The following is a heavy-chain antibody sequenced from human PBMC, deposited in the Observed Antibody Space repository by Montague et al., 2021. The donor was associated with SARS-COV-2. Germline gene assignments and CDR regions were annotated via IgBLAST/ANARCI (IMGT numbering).Heavy chain of an antibody. V-gene: IGHV4-59*01. D-gene: IGHD2-15*01. CDR1: GASSRTYY. Sequence: SETLSLTCSVSGASSRTYYRNWIRQAPGKGLEWIGYVYYTGDTNYNPSLRGRATISLDASEGQFSLNIHSMTAADTAIYYCARSVAAGGPGSFDIWGQGTIVTVSS. CDR3: ARSVAAGGPGSFDI. CDR2: VYYTGDT. J-gene: IGHJ3*02.